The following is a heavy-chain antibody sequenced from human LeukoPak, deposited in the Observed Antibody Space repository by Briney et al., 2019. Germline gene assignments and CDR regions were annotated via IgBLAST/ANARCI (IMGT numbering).Heavy chain of an antibody. CDR2: IIPIFGTA. CDR1: GGTFSSYA. Sequence: SVKVSXKASGGTFSSYAIGWVRQAPGQGLEWMGRIIPIFGTANYAQKFQGRVTITTDESTSTAYMELSSLRSEDTAVCYCARVEGYYVHWGQGTLVTVSS. V-gene: IGHV1-69*05. J-gene: IGHJ4*02. CDR3: ARVEGYYVH.